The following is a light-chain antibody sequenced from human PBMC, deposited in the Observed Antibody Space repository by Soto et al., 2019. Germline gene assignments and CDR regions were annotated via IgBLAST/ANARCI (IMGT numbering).Light chain of an antibody. J-gene: IGLJ1*01. CDR1: SSNIGSNF. Sequence: QSVLTQPPSASGTPGQRVTISCSGRSSNIGSNFVFWYQQFPGAAPKLLMYRNTQRPSGVPDRFSGSKSGTSASLVISGLHSEDEADYYCAAWDDSLSGYIFGAGTKVTVL. CDR3: AAWDDSLSGYI. V-gene: IGLV1-47*01. CDR2: RNT.